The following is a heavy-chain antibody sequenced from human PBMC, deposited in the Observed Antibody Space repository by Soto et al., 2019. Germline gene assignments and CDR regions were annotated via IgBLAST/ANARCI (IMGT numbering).Heavy chain of an antibody. CDR2: ISSSLGHT. Sequence: PVGSLRLSCVASGFDFSDFHISWVRQAPGKGLEWISYISSSLGHTDYAESVKGRFTISRDNAKSPVFLEMSDLRSDDTAVYYCAANWNFGLNFWGQGTLVTVSS. J-gene: IGHJ4*02. V-gene: IGHV3-11*03. D-gene: IGHD1-1*01. CDR3: AANWNFGLNF. CDR1: GFDFSDFH.